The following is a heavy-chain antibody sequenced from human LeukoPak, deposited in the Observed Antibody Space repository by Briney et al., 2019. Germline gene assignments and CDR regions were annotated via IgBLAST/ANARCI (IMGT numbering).Heavy chain of an antibody. J-gene: IGHJ4*02. CDR3: ARMGYSYGGYFDY. V-gene: IGHV3-48*03. CDR2: ISSSGSTI. D-gene: IGHD5-18*01. CDR1: GFTFTNYE. Sequence: SGGSLRLSCAASGFTFTNYEMNWVRQAPGNGPEWVSYISSSGSTIHYADSVKGRFTISRDDAKNSLYLQMNSLRAEDTAVYYCARMGYSYGGYFDYWGQGTLVTVSS.